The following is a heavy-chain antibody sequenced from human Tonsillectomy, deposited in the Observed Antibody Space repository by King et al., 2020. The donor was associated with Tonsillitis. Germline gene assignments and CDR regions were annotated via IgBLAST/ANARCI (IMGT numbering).Heavy chain of an antibody. D-gene: IGHD5-12*01. V-gene: IGHV4-59*08. J-gene: IGHJ3*02. CDR3: ARRRNIVVAAPTDSYDI. Sequence: VQLQESGTGLVKPSETPSLTCTVSGGSITNYYWGWLRQPPGKGLEWIGYIYYSGSTKYNPSLKSRVTISVDTSRNQFSLKLSSVTAADTAVYYCARRRNIVVAAPTDSYDIWGQGTMVTVS. CDR1: GGSITNYY. CDR2: IYYSGST.